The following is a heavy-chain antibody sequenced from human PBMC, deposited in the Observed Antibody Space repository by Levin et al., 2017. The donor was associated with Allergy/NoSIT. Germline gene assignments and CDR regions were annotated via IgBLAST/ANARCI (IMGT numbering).Heavy chain of an antibody. V-gene: IGHV3-33*01. Sequence: GGSLRLSCAASGFTFSSYGMHWVRQAPGKGLEWVAVIWYDGSKKYYADSVKGRFTISRDDSKNTVYVQMSSLRAEDTAVYYCARAAYSTSWYGFDPWGQGTLVTVSS. CDR3: ARAAYSTSWYGFDP. J-gene: IGHJ5*02. CDR1: GFTFSSYG. D-gene: IGHD6-13*01. CDR2: IWYDGSKK.